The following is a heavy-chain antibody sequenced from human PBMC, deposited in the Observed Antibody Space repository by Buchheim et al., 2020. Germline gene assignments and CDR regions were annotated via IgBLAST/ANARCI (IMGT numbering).Heavy chain of an antibody. CDR3: AGEGSGSYFAH. CDR2: ITGSSSRI. J-gene: IGHJ4*02. D-gene: IGHD1-26*01. Sequence: EVQLVESGGDLVQPGGSLRLSCAASGFTSGLTFSTYSMNWVRQAPGKGLEWVSKITGSSSRIWYADSVKGRFTISRDNAKNSLYLQMNSLRADDTAVYYCAGEGSGSYFAHWGQGAL. CDR1: GFTSGLTFSTYS. V-gene: IGHV3-48*01.